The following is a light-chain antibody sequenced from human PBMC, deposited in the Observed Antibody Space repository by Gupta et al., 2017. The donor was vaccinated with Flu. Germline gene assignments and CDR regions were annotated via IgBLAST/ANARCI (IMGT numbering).Light chain of an antibody. CDR1: RSISTW. CDR3: QQYYSYWS. J-gene: IGKJ1*01. Sequence: DIQMTQSPSTLSVSVGDRVTITCRASRSISTWLAWYQQKPGKAPKLLIYKASSSESGVPSRFSGSGSGTEFTLTISSLQPDDFATYYCQQYYSYWSFGQGTKVEIK. CDR2: KAS. V-gene: IGKV1-5*03.